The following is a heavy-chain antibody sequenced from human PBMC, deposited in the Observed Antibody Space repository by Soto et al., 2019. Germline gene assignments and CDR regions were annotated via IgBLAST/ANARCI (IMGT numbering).Heavy chain of an antibody. CDR1: GYIFTGYY. Sequence: GASVKVSCKASGYIFTGYYMCWVRQAPGQGLEWMGWINPNSGDTYYAQKFQGRVTMTRHTSTSTAYMELSSLKSDDTAVYYCARGLYYLDNRGSLGHWGRGTLVTVSS. J-gene: IGHJ4*02. V-gene: IGHV1-2*02. CDR2: INPNSGDT. D-gene: IGHD3-22*01. CDR3: ARGLYYLDNRGSLGH.